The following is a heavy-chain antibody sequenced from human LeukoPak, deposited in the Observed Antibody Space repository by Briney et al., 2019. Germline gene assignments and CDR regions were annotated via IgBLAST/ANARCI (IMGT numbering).Heavy chain of an antibody. J-gene: IGHJ6*03. D-gene: IGHD4-17*01. CDR2: ISSGSGYI. CDR1: GFTFNTYS. V-gene: IGHV3-21*04. CDR3: AKDQRVTRGPYYYYMDV. Sequence: GGSLRLSCVASGFTFNTYSMNWVRQAPGKGLEWVSSISSGSGYINYADSMKGRFTISRDNSKNTLYLQMNSLRAQDTAVYYCAKDQRVTRGPYYYYMDVWGKGATVTVSS.